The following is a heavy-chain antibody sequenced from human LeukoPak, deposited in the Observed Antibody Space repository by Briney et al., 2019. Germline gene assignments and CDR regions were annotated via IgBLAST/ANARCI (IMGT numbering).Heavy chain of an antibody. V-gene: IGHV1-2*02. CDR3: ARDWGYCSGGNCQIHWFDP. CDR2: INPNSGDT. D-gene: IGHD2-15*01. Sequence: VASVKVSCKASGYIFTDYYLHWVRQAPGQGLEWMGWINPNSGDTNYAQKFQDRVTMTRDTSISTAYMELTGLRSDDTALYYCARDWGYCSGGNCQIHWFDPWGQGTLVTVSS. CDR1: GYIFTDYY. J-gene: IGHJ5*02.